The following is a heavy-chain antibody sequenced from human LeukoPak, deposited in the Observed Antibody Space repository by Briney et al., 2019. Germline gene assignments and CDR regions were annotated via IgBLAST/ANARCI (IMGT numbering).Heavy chain of an antibody. CDR1: GVSISSYY. D-gene: IGHD5-12*01. CDR3: ARSRAYDYHFDN. CDR2: IYYSGST. J-gene: IGHJ4*02. Sequence: SETLSLTCTVSGVSISSYYWSWIRQSPGKGLKWISYIYYSGSTNYNPSLKSRVTISVDTSKNQFFLKLTSVTAADTAVYYCARSRAYDYHFDNWGQGTLVTVSS. V-gene: IGHV4-59*13.